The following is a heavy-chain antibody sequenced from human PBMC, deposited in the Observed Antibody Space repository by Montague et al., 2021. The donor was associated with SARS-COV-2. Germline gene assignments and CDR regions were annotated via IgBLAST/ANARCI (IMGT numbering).Heavy chain of an antibody. D-gene: IGHD1-26*01. V-gene: IGHV6-1*01. Sequence: CAISGDSVSSNNAAWNWVRQSPSRGLEWLGRTNYRSKWHYDYAVSVKSRILIIPNTSENQFSLQLNSVTPEDTAVYYCARDAHIGSYWPFSGYGMDVWGQGTPVTVSS. CDR2: TNYRSKWHY. J-gene: IGHJ6*02. CDR1: GDSVSSNNAA. CDR3: ARDAHIGSYWPFSGYGMDV.